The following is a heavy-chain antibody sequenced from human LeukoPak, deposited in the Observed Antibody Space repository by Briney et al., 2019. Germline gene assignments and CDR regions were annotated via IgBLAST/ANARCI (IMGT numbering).Heavy chain of an antibody. CDR2: IYSGGST. J-gene: IGHJ6*04. D-gene: IGHD6-19*01. CDR1: GLTVSSNY. CDR3: AREFEVAGLAMDV. Sequence: PGGSLRLSCAASGLTVSSNYMSWVGQAPGKGLKGVPVIYSGGSTYYAESVQGRFTISRYNSKNTLYLQMKSLRAEDTAVYYCAREFEVAGLAMDVWGKGTTVTVSS. V-gene: IGHV3-53*01.